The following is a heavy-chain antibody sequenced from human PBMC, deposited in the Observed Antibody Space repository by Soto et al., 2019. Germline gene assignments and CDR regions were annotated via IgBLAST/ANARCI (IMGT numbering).Heavy chain of an antibody. CDR3: ARQTREGIVVVVAASYLNWFDP. Sequence: SETLSLTCTVSGGSISSSSYYWGWIRQPPGKGLEWIGSIYYSGSTYYNPSLKSRVTISVDTSKNQFSLKLSSVTAADTAVYYCARQTREGIVVVVAASYLNWFDPWGQGTLVTVSS. CDR2: IYYSGST. V-gene: IGHV4-39*01. CDR1: GGSISSSSYY. J-gene: IGHJ5*02. D-gene: IGHD2-15*01.